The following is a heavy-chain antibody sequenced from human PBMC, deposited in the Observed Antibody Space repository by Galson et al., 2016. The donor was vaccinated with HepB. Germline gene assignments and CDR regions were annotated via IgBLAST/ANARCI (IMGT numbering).Heavy chain of an antibody. CDR2: IELGGST. CDR1: GGAFSGYY. V-gene: IGHV4-34*01. CDR3: ARGGLVGSNWRYYFDY. J-gene: IGHJ4*02. Sequence: SETLSLTCAVYGGAFSGYYWNCIRQTPGKGLEWIGEIELGGSTNHNPSLKSRVAFSVDTTKKQIFLRLRSVTAADTAVYYCARGGLVGSNWRYYFDYWGQGVLVTVSS. D-gene: IGHD6-13*01.